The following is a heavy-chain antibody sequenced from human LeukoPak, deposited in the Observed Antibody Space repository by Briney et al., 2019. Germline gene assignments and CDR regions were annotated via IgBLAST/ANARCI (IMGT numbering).Heavy chain of an antibody. V-gene: IGHV3-53*01. CDR3: ARSPKGYSSSWYDY. Sequence: GGSLRLSCAASGFIVSSNYMSWVRQAPGKGLEWVSVIYSGGSTYYADSVKGRFTISRDNSKNTLYLQMNSLRAEDTAVYYCARSPKGYSSSWYDYWGQGTLVTVSS. D-gene: IGHD6-13*01. J-gene: IGHJ4*02. CDR2: IYSGGST. CDR1: GFIVSSNY.